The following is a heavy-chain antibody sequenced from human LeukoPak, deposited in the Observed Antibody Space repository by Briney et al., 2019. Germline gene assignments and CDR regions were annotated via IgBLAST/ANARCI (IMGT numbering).Heavy chain of an antibody. CDR1: GCTFSSYW. CDR3: ASGLSTWRNAFDI. V-gene: IGHV3-74*01. D-gene: IGHD2/OR15-2a*01. CDR2: IRSDGITT. J-gene: IGHJ3*02. Sequence: GGSLRLSCAASGCTFSSYWMHWVRQAPGKGLVWVSRIRSDGITTNYADSVKGRFTISRDNAKRTLYLQMNSLRAEDTAVYYCASGLSTWRNAFDIWGQGTMVTVSS.